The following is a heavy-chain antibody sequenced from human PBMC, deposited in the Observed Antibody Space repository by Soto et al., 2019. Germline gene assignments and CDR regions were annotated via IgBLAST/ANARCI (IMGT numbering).Heavy chain of an antibody. D-gene: IGHD3-3*01. J-gene: IGHJ4*02. Sequence: PGGSLRLSCAASGFTFSSYGMHWVRQAPGKGLEWVAVISYDGSNKYYADSVKGRFTISRDNSKNTLYLQMNSLRAEDTAVYYCARSYYDFWSGFNPNTKALDYWGQGTLVTVSS. CDR3: ARSYYDFWSGFNPNTKALDY. CDR2: ISYDGSNK. V-gene: IGHV3-30*03. CDR1: GFTFSSYG.